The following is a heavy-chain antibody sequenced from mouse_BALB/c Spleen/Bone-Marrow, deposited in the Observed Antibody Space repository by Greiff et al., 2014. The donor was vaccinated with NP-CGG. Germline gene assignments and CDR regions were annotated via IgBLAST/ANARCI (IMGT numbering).Heavy chain of an antibody. CDR3: ARGNGYHFDY. D-gene: IGHD1-2*01. J-gene: IGHJ2*01. CDR1: GDSITSSY. CDR2: ISYSGNA. V-gene: IGHV3-8*02. Sequence: DVKLQESGPSLVKPSQTLSLTCSVTGDSITSSYWYWIRKFPGNKLEYMGYISYSGNAYYNPSLKSRISLTRDTSKNQYYLQLNSVTTEDTATYFCARGNGYHFDYWGQGTTLTVSS.